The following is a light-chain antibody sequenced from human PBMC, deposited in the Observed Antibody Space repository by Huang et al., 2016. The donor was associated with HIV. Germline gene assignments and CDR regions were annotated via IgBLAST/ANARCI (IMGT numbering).Light chain of an antibody. J-gene: IGKJ2*01. V-gene: IGKV1-39*01. CDR1: QNINRY. CDR2: GAS. Sequence: DIQITQSPSSLSASVGDRVNITCRASQNINRYLNWYQQRPGEAPKLLIHGASSLQSRVPPRFTGSGSGTDFTLTISSLQPEDSATYYCQQSARTPRTFGQGTKLEI. CDR3: QQSARTPRT.